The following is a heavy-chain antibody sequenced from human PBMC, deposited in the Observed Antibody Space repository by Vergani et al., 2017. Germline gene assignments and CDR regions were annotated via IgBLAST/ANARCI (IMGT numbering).Heavy chain of an antibody. CDR1: GGTFSSYA. J-gene: IGHJ4*02. CDR3: ARANLPNYFDY. CDR2: IIPIFGTA. D-gene: IGHD5/OR15-5a*01. V-gene: IGHV1-69*15. Sequence: QVQLVQSGAEVKKPGSSVKVSCKASGGTFSSYAISWVRQATGQGIEWMGRIIPIFGTANYAQKFQGRVTITADESTSTAYMELSSLRSEDTAVYYCARANLPNYFDYWGQGTLVTVSS.